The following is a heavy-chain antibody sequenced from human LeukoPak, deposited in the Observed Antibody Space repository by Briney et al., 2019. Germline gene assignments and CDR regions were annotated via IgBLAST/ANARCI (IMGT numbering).Heavy chain of an antibody. CDR3: ARETRYRNFDY. J-gene: IGHJ4*02. Sequence: ASVKVSCKVSGYTLTELSMHWVRQAPGKGLEWMGGFDPEDGETIYAQKFQGRVTITADESTSTAYMELSSLRSEDTAVYYCARETRYRNFDYWGQGTLVTVSS. CDR2: FDPEDGET. D-gene: IGHD1-1*01. V-gene: IGHV1-24*01. CDR1: GYTLTELS.